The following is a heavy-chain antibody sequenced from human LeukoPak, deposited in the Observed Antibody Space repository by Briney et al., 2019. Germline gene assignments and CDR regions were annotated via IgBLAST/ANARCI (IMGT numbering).Heavy chain of an antibody. J-gene: IGHJ4*02. CDR1: GYTFTSYG. D-gene: IGHD2-2*01. CDR2: ISAYNGNT. CDR3: ARESGPLVVVVVPAALDY. V-gene: IGHV1-18*01. Sequence: GASVKVSCKASGYTFTSYGISWVRQAPGQGLEWMGWISAYNGNTNYAQKLQGRVTMTTDTSTSTAYMELRSLRSDDTAVYYCARESGPLVVVVVPAALDYWGQGTLVTVSS.